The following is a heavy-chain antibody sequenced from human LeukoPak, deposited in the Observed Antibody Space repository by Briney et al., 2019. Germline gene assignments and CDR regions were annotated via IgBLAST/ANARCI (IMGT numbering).Heavy chain of an antibody. V-gene: IGHV4-59*01. CDR3: ARVCGGDCYPLGFDP. J-gene: IGHJ5*02. CDR2: IYYSGNT. Sequence: KPSETLSLTCTVSGGSMSSYYWSWIRQPPGKGLEWIWYIYYSGNTNYNPSLKSRVTISVDTYKNKFSLKVRSVTAADTAVYYCARVCGGDCYPLGFDPWGQGTLVTVSS. D-gene: IGHD2-21*02. CDR1: GGSMSSYY.